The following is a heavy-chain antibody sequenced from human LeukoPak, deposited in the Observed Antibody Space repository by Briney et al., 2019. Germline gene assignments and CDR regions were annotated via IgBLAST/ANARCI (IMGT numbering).Heavy chain of an antibody. V-gene: IGHV1-2*02. Sequence: GASVKVSCKASGYKFTAYYMHWVRQPPGQGLEWMGWFNSNSGGANYAQKFEGRVTMTRDTSISTAYMELSRLRSDDTAVYFCARDLYYGSGTAHGDACDIWGQGTMVTVSS. CDR2: FNSNSGGA. J-gene: IGHJ3*02. CDR3: ARDLYYGSGTAHGDACDI. D-gene: IGHD3-10*01. CDR1: GYKFTAYY.